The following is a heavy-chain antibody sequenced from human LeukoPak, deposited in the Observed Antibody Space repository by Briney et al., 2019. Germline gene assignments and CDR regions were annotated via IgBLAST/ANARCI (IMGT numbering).Heavy chain of an antibody. CDR2: IKQDGSEK. CDR1: GFTFSSYW. D-gene: IGHD3-10*01. J-gene: IGHJ6*02. V-gene: IGHV3-7*01. Sequence: SGGSLRLSCAASGFTFSSYWMSWVRQAPGKGLEWVANIKQDGSEKYYVDSVKGRFTTSRDNAKNSRYLQLNSIRAEDTDEYYCARVLASSFQADYYNYYGMDVWGQGTTVTVSS. CDR3: ARVLASSFQADYYNYYGMDV.